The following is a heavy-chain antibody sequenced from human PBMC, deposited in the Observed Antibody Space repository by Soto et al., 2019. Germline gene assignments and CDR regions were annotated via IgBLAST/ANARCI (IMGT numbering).Heavy chain of an antibody. Sequence: SVKVSCKASGGTFSSYAISWVRQAPGQGLEWMGRIIPILGTANYAQKFQGRVTITADKSTSTAYMELRSLRSDDTAVYYCARDRGAAAGSTSFDYWGQGTLVTVSS. D-gene: IGHD6-13*01. CDR3: ARDRGAAAGSTSFDY. V-gene: IGHV1-69*04. J-gene: IGHJ4*02. CDR2: IIPILGTA. CDR1: GGTFSSYA.